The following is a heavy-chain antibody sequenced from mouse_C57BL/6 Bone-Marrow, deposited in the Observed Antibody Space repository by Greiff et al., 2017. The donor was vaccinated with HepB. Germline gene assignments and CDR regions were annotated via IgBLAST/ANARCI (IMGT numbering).Heavy chain of an antibody. CDR1: GYTFTSYG. D-gene: IGHD1-1*01. V-gene: IGHV1-81*01. J-gene: IGHJ4*01. CDR2: IYPRSGNT. CDR3: ARGITTVVGMDY. Sequence: VKVVESGAELARPGASVKLSCKASGYTFTSYGISWVKQRTGQGLEWIGEIYPRSGNTYYNEKFKGKATLTADKSSSTAYMELRSLTSEDSAVYFCARGITTVVGMDYWGQGTSVTVSS.